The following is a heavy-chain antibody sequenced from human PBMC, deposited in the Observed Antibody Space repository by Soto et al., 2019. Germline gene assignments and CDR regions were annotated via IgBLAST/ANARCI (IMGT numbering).Heavy chain of an antibody. CDR2: IYYSGST. CDR3: ARRREYHDAFDI. Sequence: QLQLQESGPGLVQPSETLSLTCTVSGGSISSSSYYWGWIRQPPGKGLEWIGSIYYSGSTYYNPSLKSRVTISVDTSKNQFSLKLSSVTAADTAVYYCARRREYHDAFDIWGQGTMVTVSS. D-gene: IGHD2-2*01. CDR1: GGSISSSSYY. J-gene: IGHJ3*02. V-gene: IGHV4-39*01.